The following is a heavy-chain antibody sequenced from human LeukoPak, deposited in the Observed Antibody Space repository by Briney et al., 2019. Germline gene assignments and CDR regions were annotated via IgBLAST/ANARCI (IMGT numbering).Heavy chain of an antibody. D-gene: IGHD4-23*01. CDR1: GGSISSYY. CDR2: IYTSGST. J-gene: IGHJ6*03. Sequence: PSETLSLTCTVSGGSISSYYWSWIRQPAGKGLEWIGRIYTSGSTNYNPSLKSRVTMSVDTSKNQFSLKLSSVTAADTAVYYCARDQASGGPGQPSYYYYMDVWGKGTTVTVSS. V-gene: IGHV4-4*07. CDR3: ARDQASGGPGQPSYYYYMDV.